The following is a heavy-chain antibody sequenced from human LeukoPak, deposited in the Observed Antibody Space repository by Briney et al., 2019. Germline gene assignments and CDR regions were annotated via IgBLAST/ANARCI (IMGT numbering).Heavy chain of an antibody. CDR1: GGSISSYY. J-gene: IGHJ4*02. CDR3: ARLYSSSSKKKFDY. V-gene: IGHV4-59*05. D-gene: IGHD6-6*01. Sequence: SETLSLTCTVSGGSISSYYWSWIRQPPGKGLEWIGSIYYSGGTYYNPSLKSRVTISVDTSKNQFSLKLSSVTAADTAVYYCARLYSSSSKKKFDYWGQGTLVTVSS. CDR2: IYYSGGT.